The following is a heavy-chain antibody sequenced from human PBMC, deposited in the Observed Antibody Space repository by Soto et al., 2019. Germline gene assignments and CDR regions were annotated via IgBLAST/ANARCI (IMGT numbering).Heavy chain of an antibody. CDR1: WFTVSSNY. D-gene: IGHD2-2*01. J-gene: IGHJ6*02. Sequence: GWSLRLSCAASWFTVSSNYMSWVRQAPGKGLEWVSVIYSGGSTYYADSVKGRFTISRDNSKNTLYLQMNSLRAEDTAVYYCARDIVVVPAAAPNHYYYYGMDVWGQGTTVTVSS. V-gene: IGHV3-53*01. CDR2: IYSGGST. CDR3: ARDIVVVPAAAPNHYYYYGMDV.